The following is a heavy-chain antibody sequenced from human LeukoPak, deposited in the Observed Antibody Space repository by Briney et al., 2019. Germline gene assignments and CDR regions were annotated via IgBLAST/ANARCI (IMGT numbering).Heavy chain of an antibody. D-gene: IGHD3-10*01. V-gene: IGHV4-59*12. CDR3: ARDSGTTGEVKFDP. CDR1: GGSISSYY. CDR2: IHYSGTT. Sequence: KPSETLSLTCTVSGGSISSYYWSWIRQPPGQGLVWIGYIHYSGTTNYNPSLKSRVTMSIDTSNNQFSLRLRFVTAADTAVYYCARDSGTTGEVKFDPWGQGTLVTVSS. J-gene: IGHJ5*02.